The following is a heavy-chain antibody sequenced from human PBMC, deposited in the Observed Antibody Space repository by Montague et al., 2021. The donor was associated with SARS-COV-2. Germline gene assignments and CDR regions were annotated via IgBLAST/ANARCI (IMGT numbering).Heavy chain of an antibody. V-gene: IGHV4-59*13. CDR1: GGSINSFY. D-gene: IGHD2-15*01. CDR3: ARAGGGSSYNYYGLDV. Sequence: SETLSLTCSVSGGSINSFYWNWIRQSPGKGLEWIGYVYYTGGTNYNPSLRSRATISVDTSENQFSLTVGSVTAADTAVYYCARAGGGSSYNYYGLDVWGQGTTVTVSS. CDR2: VYYTGGT. J-gene: IGHJ6*02.